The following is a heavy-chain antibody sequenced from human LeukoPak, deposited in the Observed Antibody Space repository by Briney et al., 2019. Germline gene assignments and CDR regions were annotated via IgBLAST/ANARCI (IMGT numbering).Heavy chain of an antibody. D-gene: IGHD3-9*01. J-gene: IGHJ4*02. CDR1: GFTIRSYW. V-gene: IGHV3-7*01. Sequence: GGSLRLSCAASGFTIRSYWMNWVRQAPGKGLEWVANINGDGRDKYYVGSVRGRFTISRVNADNALYLQMNSLRGDDTALYYCARGVDSAIDWWGQGTLVTVSS. CDR3: ARGVDSAIDW. CDR2: INGDGRDK.